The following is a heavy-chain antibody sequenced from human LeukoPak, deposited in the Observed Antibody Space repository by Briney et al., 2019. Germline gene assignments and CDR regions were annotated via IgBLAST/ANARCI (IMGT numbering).Heavy chain of an antibody. V-gene: IGHV3-53*01. CDR1: GFTISRNY. Sequence: GGSLRLSCAASGFTISRNYMSWVRQAQGRGLEWVSIIYIDDTTYYADSVRGRFTISRDISKNAVYLQMYSLRVEDTAVYFCTRAGEVLPRDGFDIWGRGTMVTVSS. CDR2: IYIDDTT. D-gene: IGHD3-10*01. J-gene: IGHJ3*02. CDR3: TRAGEVLPRDGFDI.